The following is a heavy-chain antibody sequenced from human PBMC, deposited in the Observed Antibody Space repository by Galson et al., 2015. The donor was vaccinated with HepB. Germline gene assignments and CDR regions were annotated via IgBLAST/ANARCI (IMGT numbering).Heavy chain of an antibody. J-gene: IGHJ4*02. CDR3: ASIAARPTDY. Sequence: QSGAEVKKPGEPLRISCKGSGYSFTTYWISWVRQMPGKGLEWMGRVDPSDSYTNYSPSFQGHVTISADKSISTAYLQWSSPKASDTAMYYCASIAARPTDYWGQGTLVTVSS. CDR1: GYSFTTYW. V-gene: IGHV5-10-1*01. CDR2: VDPSDSYT. D-gene: IGHD6-6*01.